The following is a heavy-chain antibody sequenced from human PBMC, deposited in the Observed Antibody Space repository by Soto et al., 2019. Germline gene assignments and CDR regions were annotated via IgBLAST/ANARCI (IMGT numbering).Heavy chain of an antibody. CDR1: GFTFSSYG. Sequence: PGGSLRLSCAASGFTFSSYGMHWVRQAPGKGLEWAAVIWYDGSNKYYADSVKGRFTISRDNSKNTLYLQMNSLRAEDTAVYYCARDSNLDYWGQGTLVTVSS. D-gene: IGHD4-4*01. CDR2: IWYDGSNK. CDR3: ARDSNLDY. J-gene: IGHJ4*02. V-gene: IGHV3-33*01.